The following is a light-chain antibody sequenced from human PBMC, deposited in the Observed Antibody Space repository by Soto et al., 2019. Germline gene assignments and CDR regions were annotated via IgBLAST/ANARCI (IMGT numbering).Light chain of an antibody. J-gene: IGKJ2*01. CDR1: QNFSGW. V-gene: IGKV1-5*01. CDR3: QQYDSSPPT. CDR2: DAS. Sequence: DIQMTQSPSTLSASVGDGVTITCRASQNFSGWLAWYQQRPGKAPKFLMYDASSLETGLPSRFSGSGSGTEFTLTISSLQPDDSATYYCQQYDSSPPTFGQGTKLEIK.